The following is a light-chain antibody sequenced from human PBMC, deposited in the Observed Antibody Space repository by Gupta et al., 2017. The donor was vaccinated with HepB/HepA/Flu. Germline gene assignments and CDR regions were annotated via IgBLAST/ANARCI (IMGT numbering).Light chain of an antibody. V-gene: IGKV1-5*03. CDR2: KAS. CDR1: LSISSW. CDR3: QQYNSYRT. Sequence: DIQMTPSPSTLSSSVGDRVTITCRASLSISSWLAWYQQKPGKAPKLLIYKASSLESGVPSRFSGSGSGTELTLTISILQPDDFATYYCQQYNSYRTFGQGTKVEIK. J-gene: IGKJ1*01.